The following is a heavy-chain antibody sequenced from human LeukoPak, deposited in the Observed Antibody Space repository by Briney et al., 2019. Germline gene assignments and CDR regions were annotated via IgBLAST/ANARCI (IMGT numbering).Heavy chain of an antibody. J-gene: IGHJ4*02. V-gene: IGHV4-39*01. CDR1: GGSISSSSYY. CDR2: IYYSGST. Sequence: SETLSLTCTVSGGSISSSSYYWGWIRQPPGKGLEWIGSIYYSGSTYYNPPLKSRVTISVDTSKNQFSLKLSSVTAADTAVYCCARNYYDSSGYWDYWGQGTLVTVSS. D-gene: IGHD3-22*01. CDR3: ARNYYDSSGYWDY.